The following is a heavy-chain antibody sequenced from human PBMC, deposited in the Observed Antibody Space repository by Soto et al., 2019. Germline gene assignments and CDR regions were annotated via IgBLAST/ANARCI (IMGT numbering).Heavy chain of an antibody. CDR1: GFGFSDYY. J-gene: IGHJ6*02. Sequence: WGSLRLSCVGSGFGFSDYYISWVRQAPGKGLEWVAHISGGNGFTNYAASVRGRFTISRDNAKRSLHLQMNSLRADDTAVYYCARDTHYYGSVTYTGQYYSYPMEVWGQGTTVTVS. D-gene: IGHD3-10*01. CDR3: ARDTHYYGSVTYTGQYYSYPMEV. V-gene: IGHV3-11*06. CDR2: ISGGNGFT.